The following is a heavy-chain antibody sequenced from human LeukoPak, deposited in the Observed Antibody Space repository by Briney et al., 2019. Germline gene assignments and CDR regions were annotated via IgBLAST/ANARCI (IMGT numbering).Heavy chain of an antibody. Sequence: GGSLRLSYAASGFTFSDYYMSGIRQAPGKGLEWVPYISSSGSTIYYADSVKGRFTISRDNAKNSLYLQMNSLRAEDTAVYYCARAMTAWGVAFDIWGQGTMVTVSS. CDR2: ISSSGSTI. V-gene: IGHV3-11*04. J-gene: IGHJ3*02. D-gene: IGHD2-21*02. CDR3: ARAMTAWGVAFDI. CDR1: GFTFSDYY.